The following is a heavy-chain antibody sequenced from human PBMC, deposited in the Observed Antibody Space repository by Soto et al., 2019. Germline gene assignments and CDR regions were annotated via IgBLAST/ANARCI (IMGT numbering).Heavy chain of an antibody. CDR1: GDSMNSNY. CDR3: ASFPVIPGRDSPLIFDY. V-gene: IGHV4-59*08. Sequence: PSETLSLTCTVTGDSMNSNYWSWLRQPPGKALEWMGYVYFTGSTNYSPSLESRLTILVDTSKNQFSLKLTSVTAADTAVYYCASFPVIPGRDSPLIFDYWGQGTLVTVSS. D-gene: IGHD3-22*01. CDR2: VYFTGST. J-gene: IGHJ4*01.